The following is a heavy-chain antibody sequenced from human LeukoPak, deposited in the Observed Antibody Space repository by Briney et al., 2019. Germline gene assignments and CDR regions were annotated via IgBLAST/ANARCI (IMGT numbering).Heavy chain of an antibody. CDR1: XGSISSDY. CDR3: ARLTTRPGGIRPLIMDF. V-gene: IGHV4-59*01. CDR2: IYYSGST. D-gene: IGHD3-10*01. J-gene: IGHJ4*02. Sequence: SETLSLTCTVSXGSISSDYWTWIRQPPGKGLEWMRYIYYSGSTKYNPSLESRATISLDTSRNQFSLKLTSMSAADTAVYYCARLTTRPGGIRPLIMDFWGQGTLVTVSS.